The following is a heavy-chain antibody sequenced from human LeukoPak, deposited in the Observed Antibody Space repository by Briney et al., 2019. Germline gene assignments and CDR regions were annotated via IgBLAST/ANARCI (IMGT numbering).Heavy chain of an antibody. CDR3: ARESGYCSSTSCYRPEDY. CDR2: INTEWRTK. CDR1: GFTFSSYW. Sequence: PGGALTLSCAASGFTFSSYWMHWVRQAPGKGLVWVSRINTEWRTKTYACPVKGGSTISRDNAKNKLYLQMNRLRAEDTAVYYCARESGYCSSTSCYRPEDYWGQGTLVTVSS. D-gene: IGHD2-2*01. V-gene: IGHV3-74*03. J-gene: IGHJ4*02.